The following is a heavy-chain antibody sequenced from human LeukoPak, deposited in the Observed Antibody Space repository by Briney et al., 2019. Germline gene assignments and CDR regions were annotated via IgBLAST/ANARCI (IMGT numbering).Heavy chain of an antibody. CDR3: ASFPSGLPHSY. V-gene: IGHV7-4-1*02. J-gene: IGHJ4*02. D-gene: IGHD3/OR15-3a*01. CDR1: GYTFTSYA. CDR2: INTNTGNP. Sequence: ASVKVSCKASGYTFTSYAMNWVRQAPGQGLEWMGWINTNTGNPTYAQGFTGRFVFSLDTSVSTAYLQISSLKAEDTAGYYCASFPSGLPHSYWGQGTLVTVSS.